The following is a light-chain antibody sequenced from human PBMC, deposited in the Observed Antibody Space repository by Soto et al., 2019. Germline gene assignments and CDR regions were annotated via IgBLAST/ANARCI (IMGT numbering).Light chain of an antibody. CDR2: EVS. J-gene: IGLJ1*01. CDR3: CSYAGSTTDV. V-gene: IGLV2-23*02. Sequence: QSVLTQPASVSGSPGQSITISCTGTSSDVGSYNLVSWYQQHPGKAPKLMIYEVSKRPSGVSNRFSGSKSGNTASLTISGLQAEDEADSSCCSYAGSTTDVFGTGTKVTVL. CDR1: SSDVGSYNL.